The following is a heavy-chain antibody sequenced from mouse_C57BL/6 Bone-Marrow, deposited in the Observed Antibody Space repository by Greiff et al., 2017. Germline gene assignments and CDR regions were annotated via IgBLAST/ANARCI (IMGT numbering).Heavy chain of an antibody. J-gene: IGHJ4*01. CDR2: ISNLAYSI. CDR1: GFTFSDYG. V-gene: IGHV5-15*01. D-gene: IGHD1-2*01. Sequence: EVQLVESGGGLVQPGGSLKLSCAASGFTFSDYGMAWVRQAPRKGPEWVAFISNLAYSIYYADTVTGRFTISRETAKNTLYLEMSSLRSEDTAMYYCSRRLRYYAMDYWGQGTSVTVSS. CDR3: SRRLRYYAMDY.